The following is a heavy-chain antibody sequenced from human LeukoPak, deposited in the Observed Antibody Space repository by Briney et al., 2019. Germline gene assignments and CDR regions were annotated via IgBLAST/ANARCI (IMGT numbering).Heavy chain of an antibody. CDR1: GYTFTSYA. V-gene: IGHV7-4-1*02. D-gene: IGHD6-19*01. Sequence: ASVKVSCKASGYTFTSYAMNWVRLAPGQGLEWMGWINTNTGNPTYAQGFTGRFVFSLDTSVSTAYLQISSLKAEDTAVYYCARAGQGPQWLVRKYWGQGTLVTVSS. CDR3: ARAGQGPQWLVRKY. J-gene: IGHJ4*02. CDR2: INTNTGNP.